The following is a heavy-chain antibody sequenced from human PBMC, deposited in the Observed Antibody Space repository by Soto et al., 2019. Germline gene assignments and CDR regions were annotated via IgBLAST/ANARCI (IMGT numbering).Heavy chain of an antibody. D-gene: IGHD3-3*01. CDR1: GFTLSSYW. J-gene: IGHJ6*02. CDR3: AREYDFWSGPDYYYYYGMDV. CDR2: IKQAGSEK. Sequence: GGSLRLSCAASGFTLSSYWMSWLRHAPGKRLEWVAKIKQAGSEKYYVDSVKGRFTISRDNAKNSLYLQMNSLRAEETAVYYCAREYDFWSGPDYYYYYGMDVWGQGTTVTVSS. V-gene: IGHV3-7*01.